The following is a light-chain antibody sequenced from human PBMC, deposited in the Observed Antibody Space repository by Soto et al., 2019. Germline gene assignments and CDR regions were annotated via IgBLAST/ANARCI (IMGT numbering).Light chain of an antibody. Sequence: EVVLTQSPGTLSLSPGERATLSCRASQSISQSLAWYQQRPGQSPRLLIYDASRRATGIPDRFTGSGFGTDFTLTISRLAPEDLAVYYCQQYVTSAITFGQGTRLEIK. J-gene: IGKJ5*01. V-gene: IGKV3-20*01. CDR1: QSISQS. CDR2: DAS. CDR3: QQYVTSAIT.